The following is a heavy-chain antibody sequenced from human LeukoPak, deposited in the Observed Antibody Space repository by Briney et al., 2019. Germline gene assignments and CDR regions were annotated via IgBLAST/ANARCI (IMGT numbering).Heavy chain of an antibody. Sequence: ASVTVSHMASGYTFTGYYMRWVRPAPGQGLEWLGWINPNSGGTNYAQKFQGRVTLTRDMSIRTAYMELSGLTSDDTAIYYCARGTTAATPYYFAFWGAATQVTVSS. D-gene: IGHD2-2*02. J-gene: IGHJ4*02. V-gene: IGHV1-2*02. CDR2: INPNSGGT. CDR3: ARGTTAATPYYFAF. CDR1: GYTFTGYY.